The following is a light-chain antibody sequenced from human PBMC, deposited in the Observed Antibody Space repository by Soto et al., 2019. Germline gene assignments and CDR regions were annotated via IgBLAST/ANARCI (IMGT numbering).Light chain of an antibody. CDR2: DAS. CDR1: QSVSIY. J-gene: IGKJ5*01. V-gene: IGKV3-11*01. Sequence: EIGFTQSPATLSLSQGERATLSCRASQSVSIYFAWYQQKPGQAPRLLIYDASTRATGIPAKFSGSGSGTDFTLTISSLEPEDSAVYYCQQRSNSPPWITFGQGTRLEIK. CDR3: QQRSNSPPWIT.